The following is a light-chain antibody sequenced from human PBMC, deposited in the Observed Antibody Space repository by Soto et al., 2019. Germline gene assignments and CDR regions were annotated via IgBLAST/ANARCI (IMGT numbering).Light chain of an antibody. CDR2: AAS. CDR1: QGITTH. J-gene: IGKJ4*01. CDR3: QQSYTTPLP. Sequence: DIQMSLSPSALSASVGDRVTITCRASQGITTHINWFQQKAGKAPNLLISAASSLQSGVPSRFSGSGSGRDFTLTITSLQPEDSATYYCQQSYTTPLPFGGGTKV. V-gene: IGKV1-39*01.